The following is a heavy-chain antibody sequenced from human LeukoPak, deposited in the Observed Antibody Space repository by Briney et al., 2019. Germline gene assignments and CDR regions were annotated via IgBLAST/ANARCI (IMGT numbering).Heavy chain of an antibody. CDR1: GGSLSSSSYY. V-gene: IGHV4-39*07. J-gene: IGHJ4*02. D-gene: IGHD6-19*01. CDR2: IYYSGST. Sequence: SETLSLTRTVSGGSLSSSSYYWGWIRQPPGTGLEWIGSIYYSGSTYYNPSLKSRVTISVDTSKNQFSLKLSSVTAADTAVYYCARGYSSGWFDYWGQGTLVTVSS. CDR3: ARGYSSGWFDY.